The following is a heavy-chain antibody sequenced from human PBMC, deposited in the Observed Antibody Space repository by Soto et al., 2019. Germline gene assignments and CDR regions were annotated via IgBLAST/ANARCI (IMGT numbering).Heavy chain of an antibody. CDR2: INAGNGNT. CDR1: GYTFTGYA. V-gene: IGHV1-3*01. J-gene: IGHJ6*03. Sequence: ASVKVSCKASGYTFTGYAMHWVRQAPGQRLEWMGWINAGNGNTKYSQKFQGRVTITRDTSASTAYMELSSLRSEDTAVYYCARSRGYYYMDVWGKGTTVTVSS. CDR3: ARSRGYYYMDV.